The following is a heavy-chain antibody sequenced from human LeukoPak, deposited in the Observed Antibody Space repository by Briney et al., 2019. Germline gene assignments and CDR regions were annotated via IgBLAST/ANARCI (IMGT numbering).Heavy chain of an antibody. D-gene: IGHD2-15*01. CDR1: GFTFSSFN. CDR2: ISTSRSYI. CDR3: ARDHELYCSGGSCSRMDV. Sequence: AGGSLRLSCAASGFTFSSFNMNWVRQAPGKGLEWVSSISTSRSYIYYADSVKGRFTISRDNARNSLYLQMNSLRAEDTAVYYCARDHELYCSGGSCSRMDVWGKGTTVTISS. V-gene: IGHV3-21*01. J-gene: IGHJ6*03.